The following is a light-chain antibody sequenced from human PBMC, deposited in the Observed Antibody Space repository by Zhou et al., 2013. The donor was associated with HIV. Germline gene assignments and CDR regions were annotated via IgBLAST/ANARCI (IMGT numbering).Light chain of an antibody. CDR3: QQYNNWPYT. J-gene: IGKJ2*01. V-gene: IGKV3-15*01. CDR2: RAS. Sequence: EIVLTQSPGTLSLSPGDRATLSCRASQSVTSNYLAWYQRKPGQAPRLLIYRASTRATGIPARFSGSGSGTEFTLTINSMQSEDFATYFCQQYNNWPYTFGPGDQTGNQT. CDR1: QSVTSN.